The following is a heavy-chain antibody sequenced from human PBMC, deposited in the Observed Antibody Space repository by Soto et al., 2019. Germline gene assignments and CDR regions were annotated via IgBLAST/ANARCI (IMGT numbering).Heavy chain of an antibody. D-gene: IGHD6-13*01. CDR2: INHSGST. CDR1: GGSFSGYY. CDR3: ARRGSSSWEDY. V-gene: IGHV4-34*01. J-gene: IGHJ4*02. Sequence: QVQLQQWGAGLLKPSETLSLTCAVYGGSFSGYYWSWIRQPPGKGLEWIGEINHSGSTNYNPSLKSRVTISVDTSKNQFSLKLSSVTAADTAVYYCARRGSSSWEDYWGQGTLVTVSS.